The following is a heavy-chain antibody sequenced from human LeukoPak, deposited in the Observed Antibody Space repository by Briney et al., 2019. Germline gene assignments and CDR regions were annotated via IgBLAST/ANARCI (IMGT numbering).Heavy chain of an antibody. V-gene: IGHV4-59*11. CDR1: GGSISSHY. D-gene: IGHD2/OR15-2a*01. J-gene: IGHJ6*03. Sequence: SETLSLTCTVSGGSISSHYWSWIRQPPGKGLEWIGYIYYSGSTNYNPSLKSRVTISVDTSKNQLSLKLSSVAAADTAVYYCARDGGNRLGYYYYYYMDVWGKGTTVTVSS. CDR2: IYYSGST. CDR3: ARDGGNRLGYYYYYYMDV.